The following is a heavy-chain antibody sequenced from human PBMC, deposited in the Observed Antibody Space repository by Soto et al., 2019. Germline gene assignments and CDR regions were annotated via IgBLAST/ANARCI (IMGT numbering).Heavy chain of an antibody. D-gene: IGHD3-22*01. J-gene: IGHJ3*02. CDR2: IYYSGST. CDR3: ARDLGDSSGYYYVGAFDI. V-gene: IGHV4-59*01. CDR1: GGSISSYY. Sequence: SQTLSLTCTVSGGSISSYYWSWIRQPPGKSLEWIGYIYYSGSTNYNPSLKSRVTISVDTSKNQFSLKLSSVTAADTAVYYCARDLGDSSGYYYVGAFDIWGQETLVTDSS.